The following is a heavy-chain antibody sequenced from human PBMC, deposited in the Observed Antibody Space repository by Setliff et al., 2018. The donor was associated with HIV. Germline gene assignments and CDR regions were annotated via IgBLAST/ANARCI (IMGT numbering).Heavy chain of an antibody. Sequence: GGSLRLSCAASGFTVSSNYMNWVRQAPGKGLEWVSIIYSGGTTYHRDSVKGRFTLSRDNSKNTVYLQVGSLRPDDTAVYYCARSRPYNSALDYWGQGTLVTVSS. D-gene: IGHD6-25*01. J-gene: IGHJ4*02. V-gene: IGHV3-66*02. CDR2: IYSGGTT. CDR3: ARSRPYNSALDY. CDR1: GFTVSSNY.